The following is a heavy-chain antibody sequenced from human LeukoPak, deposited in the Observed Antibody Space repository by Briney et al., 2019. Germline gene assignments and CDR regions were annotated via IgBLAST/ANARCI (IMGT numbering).Heavy chain of an antibody. D-gene: IGHD3-10*01. Sequence: ASVTVSCKASGYTFTSYGTSWVRQAPGQGLEWMGWISAYNGNTNYAQKLQGRVTMTTDTSTSTAYMELRSLRSADTAVYYCAIESGSHFDYWGQGTLVTVSS. CDR2: ISAYNGNT. CDR1: GYTFTSYG. CDR3: AIESGSHFDY. V-gene: IGHV1-18*01. J-gene: IGHJ4*02.